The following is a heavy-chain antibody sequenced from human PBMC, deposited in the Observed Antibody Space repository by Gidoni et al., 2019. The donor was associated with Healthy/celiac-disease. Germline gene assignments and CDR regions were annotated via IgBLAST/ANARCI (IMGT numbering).Heavy chain of an antibody. V-gene: IGHV3-30-3*01. Sequence: QAQLVESGGGVVQPGRSLRLSCAASGFTFSSYAIHWVRQAPGKGLEWVAVISYEGSNKSYADSVKGRFTISRDNSKNTLYLQMNSLRAEDTAVYYCARAKGSGRLSPDYWGQGTLVTVSS. J-gene: IGHJ4*02. CDR3: ARAKGSGRLSPDY. D-gene: IGHD3-3*01. CDR2: ISYEGSNK. CDR1: GFTFSSYA.